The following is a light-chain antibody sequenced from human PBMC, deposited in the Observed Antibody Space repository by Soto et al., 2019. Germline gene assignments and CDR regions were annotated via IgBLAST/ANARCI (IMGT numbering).Light chain of an antibody. V-gene: IGKV3-20*01. J-gene: IGKJ1*01. CDR1: QSVSSNY. CDR2: DAS. CDR3: HQYGGSPGT. Sequence: EIVLTQSPGTLSLSPGKRATLSCRASQSVSSNYLAWYQQRTGQAPRLLIYDASSRATGVPDRFSGSGTGADFTLTIRGLEPEDFAVYYFHQYGGSPGTLGQGITVDIK.